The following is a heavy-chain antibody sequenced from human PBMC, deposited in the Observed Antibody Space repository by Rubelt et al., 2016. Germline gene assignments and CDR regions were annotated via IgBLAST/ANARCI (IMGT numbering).Heavy chain of an antibody. CDR2: IYYSGTT. CDR3: ARGGKQQLGPYYYVMDV. Sequence: QVQLQESSPGLVKPSETLSLSCSVSGGSFSDYYWSWIRQPPGKGLEWIGHIYYSGTTNYSPSLKSRVTISVDTSKNQFSLKLGSVTAADTAVYYCARGGKQQLGPYYYVMDVWGQGTTVTVSS. CDR1: GGSFSDYY. J-gene: IGHJ6*02. D-gene: IGHD6-13*01. V-gene: IGHV4-59*12.